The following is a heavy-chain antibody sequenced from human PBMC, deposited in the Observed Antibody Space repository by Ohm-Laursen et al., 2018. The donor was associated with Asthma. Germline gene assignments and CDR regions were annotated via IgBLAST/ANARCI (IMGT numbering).Heavy chain of an antibody. J-gene: IGHJ4*02. CDR2: RNQHGSGT. CDR3: ARDGGATFDL. D-gene: IGHD6-25*01. V-gene: IGHV3-7*01. CDR1: GFTFSTYW. Sequence: SLRLSCSASGFTFSTYWMSWVRQAPGKGLEWVATRNQHGSGTYYVDSVRGRFTISRDNTLDALYLQMDSLRGEDTAVYFCARDGGATFDLWGQGTLVSVGS.